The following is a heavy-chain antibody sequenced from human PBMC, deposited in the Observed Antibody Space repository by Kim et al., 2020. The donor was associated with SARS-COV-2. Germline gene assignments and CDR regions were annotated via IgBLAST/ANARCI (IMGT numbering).Heavy chain of an antibody. Sequence: GGSLRLSCAASGFTFSSYAMSWVRQAPGKGLEWVSAISGSGGSTYYADSVKGRFTISRDNSKNTLYLQMNSLRAEDTAVYYCAKDPSYSSSWYVDYWGQGTLVTVSS. J-gene: IGHJ4*02. CDR3: AKDPSYSSSWYVDY. CDR1: GFTFSSYA. CDR2: ISGSGGST. D-gene: IGHD6-13*01. V-gene: IGHV3-23*01.